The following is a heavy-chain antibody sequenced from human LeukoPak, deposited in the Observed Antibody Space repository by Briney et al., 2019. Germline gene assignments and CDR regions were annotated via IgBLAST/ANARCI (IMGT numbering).Heavy chain of an antibody. CDR2: INWNGGST. CDR3: ARETYYYGSGSYGRNWFDP. V-gene: IGHV3-20*04. CDR1: GFTFSNAW. Sequence: PGGSLRLSCAASGFTFSNAWMSWVRQAPGKGLEWVSGINWNGGSTGYADSVKGRFTISRDNAKNSLYLQMNSLRAEDTALYYCARETYYYGSGSYGRNWFDPWGQGTLVTVSS. J-gene: IGHJ5*02. D-gene: IGHD3-10*01.